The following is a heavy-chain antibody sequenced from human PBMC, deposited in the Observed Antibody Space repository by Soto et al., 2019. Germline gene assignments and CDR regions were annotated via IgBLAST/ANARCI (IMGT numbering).Heavy chain of an antibody. Sequence: GGSLRLSCAASGFTFSSYAMSWVRQAPGKGLEWVSAISGSGGSTYYADSVKGRFTISRDNSKNTLYLQMNSLRAEDTAVYYCAKDPNSGYSSGWYQWGQGTLVTVSS. CDR1: GFTFSSYA. V-gene: IGHV3-23*01. D-gene: IGHD6-19*01. CDR2: ISGSGGST. J-gene: IGHJ4*02. CDR3: AKDPNSGYSSGWYQ.